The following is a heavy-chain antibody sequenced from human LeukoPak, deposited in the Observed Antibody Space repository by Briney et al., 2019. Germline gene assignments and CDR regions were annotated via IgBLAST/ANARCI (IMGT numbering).Heavy chain of an antibody. D-gene: IGHD3-9*01. CDR2: ISDSGHTV. Sequence: GGSLRLSCAASEFTFTSHDMNWVRQAPGKGLEWLAYISDSGHTVYYADSVKGRFTISRDNAKNSLYLQMNSLRAEDTAVYYCATRDFNILTGYNDYWGQGTLVTVSS. J-gene: IGHJ4*02. V-gene: IGHV3-48*03. CDR3: ATRDFNILTGYNDY. CDR1: EFTFTSHD.